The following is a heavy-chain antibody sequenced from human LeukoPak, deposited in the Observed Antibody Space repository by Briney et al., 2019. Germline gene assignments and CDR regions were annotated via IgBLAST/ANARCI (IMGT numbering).Heavy chain of an antibody. Sequence: GGSLRLSCVASGFTFSSYWMHWVRQAPGKGVEWVAVISYDGSNKYYADSVKGRFTISRDNSKNTLYLQMNSLRAEDTAVYYCAREQIVDTAMGSPFFDYWGQGTLVTVSS. CDR3: AREQIVDTAMGSPFFDY. J-gene: IGHJ4*02. D-gene: IGHD5-18*01. CDR2: ISYDGSNK. CDR1: GFTFSSYW. V-gene: IGHV3-30-3*01.